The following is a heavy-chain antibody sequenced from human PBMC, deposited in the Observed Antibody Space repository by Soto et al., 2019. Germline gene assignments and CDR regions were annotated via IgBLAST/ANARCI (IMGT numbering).Heavy chain of an antibody. CDR3: TTGSVEGV. CDR2: IKTNTEGGTT. V-gene: IGHV3-15*07. CDR1: GLTISNAW. D-gene: IGHD2-15*01. J-gene: IGHJ6*02. Sequence: EVQLVDSGGGFISPGGPLRLSWAASGLTISNAWMNWVRQAPGKGLEWVGRIKTNTEGGTTDYAAAVKGRFTVSRDDSKNTLYLQMNSLKTEDTAVYYCTTGSVEGVWGQGTMVTVSS.